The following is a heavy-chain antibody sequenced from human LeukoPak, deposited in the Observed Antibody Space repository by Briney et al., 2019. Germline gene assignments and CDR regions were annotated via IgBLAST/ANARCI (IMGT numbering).Heavy chain of an antibody. V-gene: IGHV3-9*01. CDR1: GFTFDDYA. J-gene: IGHJ1*01. CDR3: AKDIGYSSSHGYFQH. D-gene: IGHD6-13*01. CDR2: ISWNSGSI. Sequence: QTGGSLRLSCAASGFTFDDYAMHWVRQAPGKGLEWVSGISWNSGSIGYADSVKGRFTISRDNAKNSLYLQMNSLRAEDTALYYCAKDIGYSSSHGYFQHWGQGTLVTVSS.